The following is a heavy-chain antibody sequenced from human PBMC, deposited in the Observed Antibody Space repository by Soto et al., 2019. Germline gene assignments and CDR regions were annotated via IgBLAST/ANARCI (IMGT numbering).Heavy chain of an antibody. Sequence: SETLSLTCDVYGGSFSGYYWSWIRQPPGKGLEWIGSIYHAGSVYYNPSLTGRVALSMDASKNHFSLKLTSVTAADTAVYYCARTFDYYGMDVWGQGTKVTVYS. V-gene: IGHV4-34*01. CDR1: GGSFSGYY. CDR3: ARTFDYYGMDV. J-gene: IGHJ6*02. CDR2: IYHAGSV.